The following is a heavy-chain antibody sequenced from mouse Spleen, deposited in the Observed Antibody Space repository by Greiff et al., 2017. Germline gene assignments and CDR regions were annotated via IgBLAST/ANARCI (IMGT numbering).Heavy chain of an antibody. CDR2: INPYNGGT. CDR3: AKFYDYDGYYAMDY. V-gene: IGHV1-19*01. J-gene: IGHJ4*01. CDR1: GYTFTDYY. D-gene: IGHD2-4*01. Sequence: VQLQQSGPVLVKPGASVKMSCKASGYTFTDYYMNWVKQSHGKSLEWIGVINPYNGGTSYNQKFKGKATLTVDKSSSTAYMELNSLTSEDSAVYYCAKFYDYDGYYAMDYWGQGTSVTVSS.